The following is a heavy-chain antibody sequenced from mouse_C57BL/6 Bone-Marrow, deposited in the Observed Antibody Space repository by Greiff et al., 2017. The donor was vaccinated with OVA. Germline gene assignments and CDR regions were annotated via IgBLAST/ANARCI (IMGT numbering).Heavy chain of an antibody. D-gene: IGHD1-1*01. CDR1: GISITTGNYR. J-gene: IGHJ1*03. CDR3: ARETTVASSWYFDV. V-gene: IGHV3-5*01. CDR2: IYYSGTI. Sequence: EVKLQESGPGLVKPSQTVFLTCTVTGISITTGNYRWSWLRQFPGNKLEWIGYIYYSGTITYNPSLTRRTTITRDTPKNQFFLEMNSLTAEDTATYYCARETTVASSWYFDVWGTGTTVTVSS.